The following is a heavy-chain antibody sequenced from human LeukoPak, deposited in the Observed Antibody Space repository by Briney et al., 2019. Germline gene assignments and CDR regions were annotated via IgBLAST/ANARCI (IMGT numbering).Heavy chain of an antibody. J-gene: IGHJ4*02. CDR2: ISGSGGST. CDR3: ARGQWLDSLFGF. Sequence: GGSLRLSCAASGFTFSSYAMSWARQAPGKGLEWVSAISGSGGSTYYADSVKGRFTISRDNSKNTLYLQMNSLRAEDTAVYYCARGQWLDSLFGFWGQGTVVTVSS. V-gene: IGHV3-23*01. CDR1: GFTFSSYA. D-gene: IGHD6-19*01.